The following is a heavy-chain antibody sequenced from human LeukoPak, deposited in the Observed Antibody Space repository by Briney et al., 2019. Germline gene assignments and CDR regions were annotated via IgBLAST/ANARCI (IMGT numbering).Heavy chain of an antibody. J-gene: IGHJ4*02. D-gene: IGHD4-17*01. V-gene: IGHV4-39*07. Sequence: SETLSLTCTVSGGSISSSSYYWGWIRQPPGKGLEWLGSIYYSGTTYYNPSLKSRVTISVDTSKNQFSLKLSSVTAADTAMYFCARGDTTAEIDYWGQGTLVTVSS. CDR2: IYYSGTT. CDR1: GGSISSSSYY. CDR3: ARGDTTAEIDY.